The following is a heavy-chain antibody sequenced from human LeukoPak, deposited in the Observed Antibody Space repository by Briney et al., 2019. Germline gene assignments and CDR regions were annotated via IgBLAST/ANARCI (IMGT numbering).Heavy chain of an antibody. J-gene: IGHJ4*02. CDR2: ISGDGGST. D-gene: IGHD4-17*01. CDR3: AKDIGYGDFLGD. Sequence: GGSLRLSCAASGFXFDDYAIHWVRQAPGKGLEWVSLISGDGGSTYYADSVRGRFTISRDNSKNSLYLQMNSLRTEDTALYYCAKDIGYGDFLGDWGQGTLVTVSS. V-gene: IGHV3-43*02. CDR1: GFXFDDYA.